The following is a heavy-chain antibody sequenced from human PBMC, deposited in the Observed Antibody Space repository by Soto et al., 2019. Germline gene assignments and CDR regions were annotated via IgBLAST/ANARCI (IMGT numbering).Heavy chain of an antibody. J-gene: IGHJ4*02. CDR2: IYYSGST. V-gene: IGHV4-39*01. CDR3: ARHDLSPTIVVVVAAFFDY. D-gene: IGHD2-15*01. Sequence: QLQLQESGPGLVKPSETLSLTCTVSGGSISSSSYYWGWIRQPPGKGLEWIGSIYYSGSTYYNPSLKSRVTISVDTSKNQVSLKLSSVTAADTAVYYCARHDLSPTIVVVVAAFFDYWGQGTLVTVSS. CDR1: GGSISSSSYY.